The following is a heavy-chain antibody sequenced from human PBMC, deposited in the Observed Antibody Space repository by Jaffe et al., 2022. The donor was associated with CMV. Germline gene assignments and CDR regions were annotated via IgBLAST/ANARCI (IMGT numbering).Heavy chain of an antibody. J-gene: IGHJ4*02. V-gene: IGHV4-39*01. CDR1: GGSISSSSYY. CDR2: VYYSRST. Sequence: QLQLQESGPGLVKPSETLSLTCTVSGGSISSSSYYWGWIRQPPGKGLEWIGSVYYSRSTYYNPSLKSRVSISVDTSKNQFSLNLTSVTAADTAVYYCARPNTYSSGWYDYWGQGTLVTVSS. CDR3: ARPNTYSSGWYDY. D-gene: IGHD6-19*01.